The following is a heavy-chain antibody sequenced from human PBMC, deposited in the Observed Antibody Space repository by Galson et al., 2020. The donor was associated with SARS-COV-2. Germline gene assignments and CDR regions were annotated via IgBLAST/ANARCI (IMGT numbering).Heavy chain of an antibody. D-gene: IGHD3-3*01. CDR2: INHSGST. CDR1: GGSFSGYY. J-gene: IGHJ4*02. Sequence: SETLSLTCAVYGGSFSGYYWSWIRQPPGKGLEWIGEINHSGSTNYNPSLKSRVTISVDTSKNQFSLKLSSVTAADTAVYYCARDQYYDFWSGYQYYFDYWGQGTLVTVSS. CDR3: ARDQYYDFWSGYQYYFDY. V-gene: IGHV4-34*01.